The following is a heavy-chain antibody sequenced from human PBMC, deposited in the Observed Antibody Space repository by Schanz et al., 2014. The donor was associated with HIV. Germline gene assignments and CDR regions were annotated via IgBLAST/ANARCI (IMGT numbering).Heavy chain of an antibody. Sequence: QVQLQQSGAEVKKPGSSVKVSCTASGDGFTTRTISWLRQAPGHALEWMGGVIPIFGAAKNAPKFQGRVTITADESTSTAYMELTGLNPEDTAIYYCARDDVLDSLASWGQGTLVTVSS. CDR1: GDGFTTRT. V-gene: IGHV1-69*13. CDR2: VIPIFGAA. J-gene: IGHJ5*02. D-gene: IGHD2-21*01. CDR3: ARDDVLDSLAS.